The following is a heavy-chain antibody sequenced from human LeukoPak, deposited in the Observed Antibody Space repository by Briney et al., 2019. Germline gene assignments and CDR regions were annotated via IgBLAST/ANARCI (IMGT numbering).Heavy chain of an antibody. CDR1: GFAFNNYA. Sequence: GGSLRLSCAAPGFAFNNYAMHWVRQAPGKGLEWVSVISYDGTNKYYADSVKGRFTISRDNSKNTLYLQMNSLRAEDTAVYYCARDPDRNYWYFDLWGRGTLVTVSS. V-gene: IGHV3-30*03. CDR2: ISYDGTNK. J-gene: IGHJ2*01. D-gene: IGHD1-14*01. CDR3: ARDPDRNYWYFDL.